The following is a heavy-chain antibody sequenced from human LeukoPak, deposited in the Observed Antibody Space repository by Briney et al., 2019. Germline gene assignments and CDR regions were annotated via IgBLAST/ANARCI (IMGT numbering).Heavy chain of an antibody. CDR1: GFTFSSYG. CDR2: IRYDGSNK. D-gene: IGHD3-10*01. Sequence: GGSLRLSCAASGFTFSSYGMHWVRQAPGKGLEWVEFIRYDGSNKYYADSVKGRFTISRDNSKNTLYLQMNSLRAEDTAVYYCAKDLIRGPKAPIDYWGQGTLVTVSS. V-gene: IGHV3-30*02. CDR3: AKDLIRGPKAPIDY. J-gene: IGHJ4*02.